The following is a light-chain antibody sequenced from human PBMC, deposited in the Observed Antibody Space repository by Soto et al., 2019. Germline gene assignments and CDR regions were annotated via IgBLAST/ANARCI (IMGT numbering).Light chain of an antibody. CDR1: SSDVGGYNY. J-gene: IGLJ1*01. CDR3: SSYRRGSTYV. CDR2: DVT. V-gene: IGLV2-14*01. Sequence: QSALTQPASVSGSPGQSITVSCTGTSSDVGGYNYVSWYQQHPGKAPRLMIYDVTNRPSGVSNRFSGSKSGNTASLTISVLQAEDEADYYCSSYRRGSTYVFGTGNKLTVL.